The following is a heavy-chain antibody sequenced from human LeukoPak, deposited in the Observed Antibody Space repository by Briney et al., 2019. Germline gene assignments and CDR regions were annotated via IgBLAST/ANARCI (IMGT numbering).Heavy chain of an antibody. V-gene: IGHV3-30*03. CDR3: ARGWLLWFGELPYFDY. D-gene: IGHD3-10*01. Sequence: QPGRSLRLSCAASGFTFSSYGMHWVRQAPGKGLEWVAVISYDGSNKYYADSVKGRFTISRDNSKNTLYLQMNSLRAEDTAVYYCARGWLLWFGELPYFDYWGQGTLVTVSS. J-gene: IGHJ4*02. CDR1: GFTFSSYG. CDR2: ISYDGSNK.